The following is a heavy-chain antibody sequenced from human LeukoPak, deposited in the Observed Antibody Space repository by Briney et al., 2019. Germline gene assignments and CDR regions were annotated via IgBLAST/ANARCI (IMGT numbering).Heavy chain of an antibody. Sequence: GASVTVSCKASGYTFTSYGISWVRQAPGQGLEWMGWISAYNGNTNYAQKLQGRVTMTPHTSTSTAYMELRSLRSDDTAVYYCARDVMVRGPYYYYYGMDVWGQGTTVTVSS. CDR2: ISAYNGNT. CDR3: ARDVMVRGPYYYYYGMDV. CDR1: GYTFTSYG. V-gene: IGHV1-18*01. D-gene: IGHD3-10*01. J-gene: IGHJ6*02.